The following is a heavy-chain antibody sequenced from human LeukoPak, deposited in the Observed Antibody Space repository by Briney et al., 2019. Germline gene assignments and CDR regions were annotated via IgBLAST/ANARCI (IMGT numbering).Heavy chain of an antibody. V-gene: IGHV4-30-4*01. CDR1: GGSISSGDYY. J-gene: IGHJ4*02. CDR3: ARDSWGRVWGSSHYFDY. D-gene: IGHD3-16*01. CDR2: IYYSGST. Sequence: KPSQTLSLTCTVSGGSISSGDYYWSWIRQPPGKGLEWIGYIYYSGSTYYNPSLKSRVTISVDTSKNQFSLKLSSVTAADTAVYYCARDSWGRVWGSSHYFDYWGQGTLVTVSS.